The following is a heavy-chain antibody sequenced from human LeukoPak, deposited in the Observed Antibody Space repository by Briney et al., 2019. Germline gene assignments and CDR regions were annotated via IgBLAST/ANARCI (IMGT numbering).Heavy chain of an antibody. D-gene: IGHD6-13*01. V-gene: IGHV3-23*01. CDR3: GLKEQQQSVDY. Sequence: GGSLRLSCAASGFTFSTYAMTWVRQAPGKGLEWVSLISGTGGTTYYADSVKGRFTISRDNSKNTLYLQMNSLRAEDTAVYYFGLKEQQQSVDYWGQGTLVTVSS. CDR1: GFTFSTYA. CDR2: ISGTGGTT. J-gene: IGHJ4*02.